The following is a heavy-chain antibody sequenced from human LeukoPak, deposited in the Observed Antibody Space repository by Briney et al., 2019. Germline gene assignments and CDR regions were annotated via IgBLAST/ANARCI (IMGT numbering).Heavy chain of an antibody. J-gene: IGHJ4*02. CDR1: GGSVSSGSYY. CDR2: IYYSGST. D-gene: IGHD6-19*01. V-gene: IGHV4-61*01. CDR3: ATARSIAVAGPYFDY. Sequence: PSETLSLTCTVSGGSVSSGSYYWSWIRQPPGKGLEWIGYIYYSGSTNYNPSLKSRVTISVDTSENQFSLKLSSVTAADTAVYCCATARSIAVAGPYFDYWGQGTLVTVSS.